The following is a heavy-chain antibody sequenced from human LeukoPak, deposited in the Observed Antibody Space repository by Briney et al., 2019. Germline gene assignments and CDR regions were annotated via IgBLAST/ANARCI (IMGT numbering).Heavy chain of an antibody. V-gene: IGHV4-39*01. CDR2: ICYSGST. J-gene: IGHJ6*03. Sequence: GSLRLSCAASGFTFSSYAMSWVRQAPGKGLQWLGSICYSGSTYYNPSLKSRVTISVDTSKNQFSLKLSSVTAADTAVYYRARLTTVTSYYYYYYMDVWGKGTTVTVSS. CDR1: GFTFSSYA. D-gene: IGHD4-17*01. CDR3: ARLTTVTSYYYYYYMDV.